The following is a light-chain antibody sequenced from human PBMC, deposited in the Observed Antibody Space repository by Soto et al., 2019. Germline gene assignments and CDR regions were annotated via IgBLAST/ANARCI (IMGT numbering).Light chain of an antibody. CDR1: HSINTY. CDR2: GAS. Sequence: DIPMTQSPSSLAASVGDRVTITCRASHSINTYVNWYKQKPGTAPKLLIYGASSLQNGVPSRFIGSGSGTDFTLTISSLQPEDFAIYYCQQSYSAHTWTFGQGTKVEI. J-gene: IGKJ1*01. V-gene: IGKV1-39*01. CDR3: QQSYSAHTWT.